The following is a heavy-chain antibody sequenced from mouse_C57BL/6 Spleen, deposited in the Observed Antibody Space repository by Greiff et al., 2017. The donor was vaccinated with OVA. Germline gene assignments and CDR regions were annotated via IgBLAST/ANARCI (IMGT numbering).Heavy chain of an antibody. V-gene: IGHV5-4*01. J-gene: IGHJ3*01. CDR2: ISDGGSYT. Sequence: DVQLVESGGGLVKPGGSLKLSCAASGFTFSSYAMSWVRQTPEKRLEWVATISDGGSYTYYPDNVKGRFTISRDNAKNNLYLQMSHLKSEDTAMYYCARDDDYDVGFAYWGQGTLVTVSA. CDR1: GFTFSSYA. CDR3: ARDDDYDVGFAY. D-gene: IGHD2-4*01.